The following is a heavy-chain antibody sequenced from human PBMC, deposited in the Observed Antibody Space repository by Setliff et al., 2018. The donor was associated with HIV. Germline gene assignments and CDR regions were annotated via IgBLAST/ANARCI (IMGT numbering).Heavy chain of an antibody. Sequence: ASVKVSCKASGYTFTSYGISWVRQAPGQGLEWMGWISEYNGDTKYAQKLQGRVTMTKDTSTSTAYMELRSLRSDDTAVYYCARTRGGCMTSSCPTSYYYYYMDVWGRGTTVTVSS. J-gene: IGHJ6*03. CDR2: ISEYNGDT. CDR3: ARTRGGCMTSSCPTSYYYYYMDV. D-gene: IGHD2-2*01. CDR1: GYTFTSYG. V-gene: IGHV1-18*01.